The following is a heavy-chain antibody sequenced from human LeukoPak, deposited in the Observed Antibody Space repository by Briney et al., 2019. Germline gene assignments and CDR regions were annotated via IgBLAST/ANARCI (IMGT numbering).Heavy chain of an antibody. CDR3: ARGPKVGATADLFDY. CDR2: ISYDGSNK. V-gene: IGHV3-30*03. J-gene: IGHJ4*02. CDR1: GFTFSSYG. Sequence: SGGGVVQPGRSLRLSCAASGFTFSSYGMHWVRQAPGKGLEWVAVISYDGSNKYYADSVKGRFIISRDNSKNTLYLQMNSLRPEDTAVYYCARGPKVGATADLFDYWGQGTLVTVSS. D-gene: IGHD1-26*01.